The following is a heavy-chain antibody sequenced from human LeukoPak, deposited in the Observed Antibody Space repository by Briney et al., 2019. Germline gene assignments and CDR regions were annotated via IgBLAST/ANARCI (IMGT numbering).Heavy chain of an antibody. Sequence: PGGSLRLSCAASGFTFSSYSMNWVRQAPGKGLEWVSSITRSNYVYYADSVKGRFTISRDNAKRSLYLQIDSLRVEDSALYYCARGGFGEFPFDYWGQGTLVTVS. CDR2: ITRSNYV. D-gene: IGHD3-10*01. CDR3: ARGGFGEFPFDY. J-gene: IGHJ4*02. V-gene: IGHV3-21*01. CDR1: GFTFSSYS.